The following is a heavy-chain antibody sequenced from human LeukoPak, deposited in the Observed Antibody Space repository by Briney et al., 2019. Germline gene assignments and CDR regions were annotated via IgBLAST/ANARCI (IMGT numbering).Heavy chain of an antibody. CDR3: AREEAEYFQH. CDR1: GFTFSDYY. Sequence: PGGSLRLSCAASGFTFSDYYMSWIRQAPGKGLEWVSSISSSSSYIYYADSVKGRFTISRDNAKNSLYLQMNSLRAEDTAVYYCAREEAEYFQHWGQGTLVTVSS. V-gene: IGHV3-11*06. CDR2: ISSSSSYI. J-gene: IGHJ1*01.